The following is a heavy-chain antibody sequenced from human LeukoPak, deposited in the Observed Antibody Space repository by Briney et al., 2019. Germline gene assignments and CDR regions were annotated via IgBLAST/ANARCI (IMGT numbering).Heavy chain of an antibody. J-gene: IGHJ4*02. CDR2: INPNSGGT. CDR1: GCTFTDYY. Sequence: ASVKVSCKASGCTFTDYYMHWVRQAPGQGLEWMGWINPNSGGTNFAQKFQGRVAMTRDTSISTAYLELGSLRSDDTAVYFCARARWQLVPYFDSWGQGTLVTVSS. CDR3: ARARWQLVPYFDS. V-gene: IGHV1-2*02. D-gene: IGHD6-6*01.